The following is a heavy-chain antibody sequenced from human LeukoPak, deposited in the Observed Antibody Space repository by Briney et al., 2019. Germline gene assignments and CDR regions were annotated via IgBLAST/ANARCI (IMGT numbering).Heavy chain of an antibody. CDR3: AKDFSSSPLYYFDY. D-gene: IGHD6-6*01. CDR1: GFTFSSYG. J-gene: IGHJ4*02. V-gene: IGHV3-30*18. Sequence: PGRPLRLSCAASGFTFSSYGMHWVRQAPGKGLEWVAVISYDGSNKYYADSVKGRFTISRDNSKNTLYLQMNSLRAEDTAVYYCAKDFSSSPLYYFDYWGQGTLVTVSS. CDR2: ISYDGSNK.